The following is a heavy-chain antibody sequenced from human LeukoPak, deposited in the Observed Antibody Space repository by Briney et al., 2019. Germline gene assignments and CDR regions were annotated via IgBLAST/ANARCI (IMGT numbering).Heavy chain of an antibody. CDR1: GGSISSYY. Sequence: PSETLSLTCTVSGGSISSYYWSWIRQPPGKGLEWIGYIYYSGSTNYNPSLKSRVTISVDTSKNQFSLKLSSVTAADTAVYYCARGSAVAGTVDFDNWGQGTLVTVSS. CDR3: ARGSAVAGTVDFDN. D-gene: IGHD6-19*01. V-gene: IGHV4-59*12. CDR2: IYYSGST. J-gene: IGHJ4*02.